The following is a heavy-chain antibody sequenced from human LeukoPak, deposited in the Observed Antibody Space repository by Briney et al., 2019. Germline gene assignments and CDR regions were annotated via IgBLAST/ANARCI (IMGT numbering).Heavy chain of an antibody. CDR2: ISGSGGST. Sequence: PGGSLRLSCAASGFTFSSYAMSWVRQAPGKGLEWVSAISGSGGSTYYADSVKGRFTISRDNSKNTLYLQMNSLRAEDTAVYYCARNSGSYFSQYFDYWGQGTLVTVSS. CDR3: ARNSGSYFSQYFDY. D-gene: IGHD1-26*01. CDR1: GFTFSSYA. V-gene: IGHV3-23*01. J-gene: IGHJ4*02.